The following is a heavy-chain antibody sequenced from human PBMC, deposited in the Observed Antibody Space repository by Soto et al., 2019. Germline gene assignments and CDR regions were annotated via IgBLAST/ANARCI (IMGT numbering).Heavy chain of an antibody. CDR2: ISGSGGST. CDR1: GFTFSSYV. J-gene: IGHJ5*02. CDR3: AKDSGYCSSTSCLAGWFDP. D-gene: IGHD2-2*01. V-gene: IGHV3-23*01. Sequence: EVQLLESGGGLVQPGGSLRLSCAASGFTFSSYVMSWVRQAPGKGLEWVSAISGSGGSTYYADSVKGRFTISRDNSKNTLYLQMNSLRAEDTAVYYCAKDSGYCSSTSCLAGWFDPWGQGTLVTVSS.